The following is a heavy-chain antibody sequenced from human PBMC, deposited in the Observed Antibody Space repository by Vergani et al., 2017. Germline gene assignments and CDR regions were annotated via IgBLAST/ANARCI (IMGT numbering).Heavy chain of an antibody. CDR3: ARTESFILRYFHWAL. Sequence: QLHLQESGPGLVKPSETLSLTRTVSGGSITSSSYYWGWIRQPPGKGLEWIGNIYHSGGAYFNPSLKGRVTISVDPSKNQFSLEVTSVTAADTAIYFCARTESFILRYFHWALWGQGTLVTVSS. D-gene: IGHD3-9*01. CDR2: IYHSGGA. V-gene: IGHV4-39*01. CDR1: GGSITSSSYY. J-gene: IGHJ4*02.